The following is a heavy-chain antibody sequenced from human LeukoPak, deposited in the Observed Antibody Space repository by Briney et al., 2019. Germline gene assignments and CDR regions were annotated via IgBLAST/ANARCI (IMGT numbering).Heavy chain of an antibody. CDR1: GFTFDDYA. J-gene: IGHJ4*02. D-gene: IGHD3-22*01. Sequence: PGGSLRLSCAASGFTFDDYAMHWVRQAPGKGLEWVSLISGDGGSTYYADSVKGRFTISRDNSKNSLYLRMNSLRTEDTALYYCAKARITMIVVAGIYDHWGQGTLVTVSS. CDR2: ISGDGGST. V-gene: IGHV3-43*02. CDR3: AKARITMIVVAGIYDH.